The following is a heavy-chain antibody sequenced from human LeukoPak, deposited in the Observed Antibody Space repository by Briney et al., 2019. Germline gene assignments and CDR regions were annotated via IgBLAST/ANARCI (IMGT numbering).Heavy chain of an antibody. CDR2: INWNGGST. J-gene: IGHJ3*02. V-gene: IGHV3-20*04. Sequence: PGGSLSLSCAASGFTFDDYGMSWVRQAPGKGLEWVSGINWNGGSTGYADSVKGRFTISRDNAKNSLYLQMNSLRAEDTAVYYCARDKSSRRAFDIWGQGTMVTVSS. D-gene: IGHD6-13*01. CDR3: ARDKSSRRAFDI. CDR1: GFTFDDYG.